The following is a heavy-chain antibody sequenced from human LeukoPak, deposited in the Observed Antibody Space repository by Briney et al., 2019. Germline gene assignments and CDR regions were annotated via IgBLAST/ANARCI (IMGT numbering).Heavy chain of an antibody. D-gene: IGHD6-25*01. CDR2: IYYSGST. J-gene: IGHJ4*02. CDR1: GGSISSSSYY. CDR3: ARPSGGVDC. Sequence: PSETLSLTCTVPGGSISSSSYYWGWIRQPPGKGLEWIGSIYYSGSTYYNPSLKSRVTISVDTSKNQFSLKLSSVTAADTAVYYCARPSGGVDCWGQGTLVTVSS. V-gene: IGHV4-39*01.